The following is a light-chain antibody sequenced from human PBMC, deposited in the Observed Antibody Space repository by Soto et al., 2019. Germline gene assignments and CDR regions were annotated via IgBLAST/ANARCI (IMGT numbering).Light chain of an antibody. CDR2: SAS. Sequence: DIQLTQSPSFLSASVGDTVTITCRASQGMSTYLAWYQQKPGKVPKLLIRSASTLQSGVPPRFSGGGSGTEFTLTLSTVQPDDSGIYYCQQLNGYLLAFGGGTNVEIK. J-gene: IGKJ4*01. V-gene: IGKV1-9*01. CDR1: QGMSTY. CDR3: QQLNGYLLA.